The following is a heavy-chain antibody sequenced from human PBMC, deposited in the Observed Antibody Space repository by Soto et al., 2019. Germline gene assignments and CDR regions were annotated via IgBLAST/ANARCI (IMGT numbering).Heavy chain of an antibody. CDR1: GFTFSNAW. Sequence: VQLVESGGGLVKPGGSLRLSCAASGFTFSNAWMSWVRQAPGKGLEWVGRIKSKTDGGTTDYAAPVKGRFTISRDDSKNTLYLQMNSLKTEDTAVYYCTTDAPYYYDSSGYFPDYWGQGTLVTVSS. J-gene: IGHJ4*02. CDR3: TTDAPYYYDSSGYFPDY. CDR2: IKSKTDGGTT. V-gene: IGHV3-15*01. D-gene: IGHD3-22*01.